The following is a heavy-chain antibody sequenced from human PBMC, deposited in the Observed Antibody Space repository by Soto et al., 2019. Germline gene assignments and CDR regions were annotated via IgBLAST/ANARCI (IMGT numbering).Heavy chain of an antibody. D-gene: IGHD3-10*01. J-gene: IGHJ5*02. Sequence: SETLSLTCTVSGGSISSYYWSWIRQPPGKGLEWIGYIYYSGSANYNPSLKSRVTISVDTSKNQFSLKLSSVTAADTAVYYCARGAGFGELYKSWGQGTLVTVSS. CDR1: GGSISSYY. CDR3: ARGAGFGELYKS. CDR2: IYYSGSA. V-gene: IGHV4-59*01.